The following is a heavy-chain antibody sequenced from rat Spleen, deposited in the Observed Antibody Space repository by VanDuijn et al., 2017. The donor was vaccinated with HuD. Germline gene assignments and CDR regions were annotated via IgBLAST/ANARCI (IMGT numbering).Heavy chain of an antibody. V-gene: IGHV5-25*01. D-gene: IGHD1-5*01. CDR1: RFTFSNYY. CDR2: ISTGGGNT. CDR3: ARHEYRKYNYGYWYFDF. J-gene: IGHJ1*01. Sequence: EVQLVESGGDLVQPGRSLKLSCAASRFTFSNYYMAWVRQAPTKGLEWVASISTGGGNTYYRDSVKGRFTISRDNAKSTLYLQMDSLRSEDTATYYCARHEYRKYNYGYWYFDFWGPGTMVTVSS.